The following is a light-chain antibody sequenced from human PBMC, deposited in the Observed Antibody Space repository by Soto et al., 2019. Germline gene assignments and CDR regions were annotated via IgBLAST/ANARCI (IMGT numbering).Light chain of an antibody. V-gene: IGLV1-44*01. Sequence: QSVLTQPPSASGTPGQTVTISCSGSSSNIGSNVVNWYQQLPGTAPKLLIYSNNQRPSGVPDRFSGSKSGTSASLAISGLQSEDEADYYCASWDDSLNGVVFGGGTQLTVL. CDR3: ASWDDSLNGVV. J-gene: IGLJ2*01. CDR2: SNN. CDR1: SSNIGSNV.